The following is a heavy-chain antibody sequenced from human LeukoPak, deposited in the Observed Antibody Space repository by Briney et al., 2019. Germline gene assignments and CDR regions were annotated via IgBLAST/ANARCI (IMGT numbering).Heavy chain of an antibody. D-gene: IGHD1-26*01. CDR2: IYHSGST. Sequence: PSETLSLTCAVYGGSFSGYYWSWIRQPPGKGLEWIGSIYHSGSTYYNPSLKSRVTISVDTSKNQFSLKLSSVTAADTAVYYCASSNLGGGSYYNAFDIWGQGTMVTVSS. CDR3: ASSNLGGGSYYNAFDI. J-gene: IGHJ3*02. V-gene: IGHV4-34*01. CDR1: GGSFSGYY.